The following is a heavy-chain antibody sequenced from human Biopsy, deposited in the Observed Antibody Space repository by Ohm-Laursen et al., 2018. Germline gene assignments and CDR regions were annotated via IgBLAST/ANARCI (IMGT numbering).Heavy chain of an antibody. J-gene: IGHJ4*02. Sequence: PSDTLSLTCTVSGDSLTSGPENWSWIRQSPGQGLEYIGFIYSGGNTNYSPSLKNRVTMSVDTSKNQFYLKLYSVTAADTAVYYCARGRRTSGWPYFDNWGQGALVIVSP. D-gene: IGHD6-19*01. V-gene: IGHV4-61*01. CDR2: IYSGGNT. CDR1: GDSLTSGPEN. CDR3: ARGRRTSGWPYFDN.